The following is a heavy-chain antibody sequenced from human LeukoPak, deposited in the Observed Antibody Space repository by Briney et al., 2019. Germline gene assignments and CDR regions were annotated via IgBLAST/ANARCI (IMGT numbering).Heavy chain of an antibody. CDR1: GFTFSNYW. V-gene: IGHV3-74*01. D-gene: IGHD2-21*02. CDR3: SRDSLSSCGGDCYSGLDV. J-gene: IGHJ6*02. Sequence: GGSLRLSCAASGFTFSNYWMHWVRQAPGEALMWVSRIKSDGSSTTYADSVKGRFTTSRDNAKNTLYLQINSLRAEDTAVYYCSRDSLSSCGGDCYSGLDVWGQGTTVTVSS. CDR2: IKSDGSST.